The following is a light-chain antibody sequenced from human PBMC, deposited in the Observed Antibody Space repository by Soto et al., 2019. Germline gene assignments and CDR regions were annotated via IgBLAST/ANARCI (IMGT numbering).Light chain of an antibody. CDR1: QSVSIK. Sequence: EIVLTQSPGTLSSSPGERATLSCRASQSVSIKLAWYQQKPGQAPRLLIYDTSTRATGIPARFSGSGSGTEFTLTISSLQSEDFAVYYCQQYNTWPPIPFGQGTRLE. V-gene: IGKV3-15*01. CDR3: QQYNTWPPIP. CDR2: DTS. J-gene: IGKJ5*01.